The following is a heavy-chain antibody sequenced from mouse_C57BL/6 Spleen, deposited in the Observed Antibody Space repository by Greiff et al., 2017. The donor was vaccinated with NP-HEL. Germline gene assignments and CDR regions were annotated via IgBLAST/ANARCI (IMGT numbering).Heavy chain of an antibody. V-gene: IGHV5-16*01. CDR3: AREHYYYGSFYAMDY. CDR2: INYDGSST. J-gene: IGHJ4*01. Sequence: EVKLVASEGGLVQPGSSMKLSCTASGFTFSDYYMAWVRQVPEKGLEWVANINYDGSSTYYLDSLKSRFIISRDNAKNILYLQMSSLKSEDTATYYCAREHYYYGSFYAMDYWGQGTSVTVSS. D-gene: IGHD1-1*01. CDR1: GFTFSDYY.